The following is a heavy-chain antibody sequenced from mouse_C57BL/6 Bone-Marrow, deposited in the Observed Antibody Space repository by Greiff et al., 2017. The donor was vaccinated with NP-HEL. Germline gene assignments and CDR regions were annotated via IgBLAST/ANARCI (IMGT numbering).Heavy chain of an antibody. CDR1: GYTFTSYW. Sequence: VQLQQSGAELVKPGASVTMSCKASGYTFTSYWITWVKQRPGQGLEWIGDIYPGSGSTNYNEKFQSKATLTVDTSSSTAYMQLSSLTSEDSAVYYCARNDGYYDYFDYWGQGTTLTVSS. D-gene: IGHD2-3*01. CDR3: ARNDGYYDYFDY. V-gene: IGHV1-55*01. CDR2: IYPGSGST. J-gene: IGHJ2*01.